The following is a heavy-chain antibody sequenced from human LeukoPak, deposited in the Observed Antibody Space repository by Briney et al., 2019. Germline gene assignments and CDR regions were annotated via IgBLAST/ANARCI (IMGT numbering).Heavy chain of an antibody. CDR1: GFALRSHS. Sequence: PGGSLRLSCAASGFALRSHSMTWVRQVPGRGPEWVANVNRDGSETYYLDSVKGRFTISKDNAKNSLYLQMNSLRAEDTALYHCARNNAMDVWGQGTTVIVSS. J-gene: IGHJ6*02. V-gene: IGHV3-7*03. CDR2: VNRDGSET. CDR3: ARNNAMDV. D-gene: IGHD2-8*01.